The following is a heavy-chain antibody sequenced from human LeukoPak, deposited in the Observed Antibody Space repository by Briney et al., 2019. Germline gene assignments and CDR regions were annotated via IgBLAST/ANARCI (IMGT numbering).Heavy chain of an antibody. D-gene: IGHD3-3*01. V-gene: IGHV3-23*01. CDR2: ISNSAGST. Sequence: PGGSLRLSCAASGFIFSNYAMSWVRQAPGKGLEWVSGISNSAGSTYYAVSVKGRFTISRDNSKNTLYLQMNSLRAEDTAVYYCAKDRDFWSGYYDFDFWGRGTLVTVSS. J-gene: IGHJ4*02. CDR1: GFIFSNYA. CDR3: AKDRDFWSGYYDFDF.